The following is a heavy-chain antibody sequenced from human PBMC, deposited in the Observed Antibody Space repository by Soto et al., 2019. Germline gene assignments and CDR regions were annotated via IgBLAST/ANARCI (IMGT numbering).Heavy chain of an antibody. V-gene: IGHV1-3*01. D-gene: IGHD3-10*01. J-gene: IGHJ6*02. Sequence: ASVKVSCKASGYTFTSYAMHWVRQAPGQRLEWMGWINAGNGNTKYSQKFQGRVTITRDTSASTAYMELSSLRSEDTAVYYCGRGMIRGVITSTGMDVWGQGTTVTVSS. CDR2: INAGNGNT. CDR3: GRGMIRGVITSTGMDV. CDR1: GYTFTSYA.